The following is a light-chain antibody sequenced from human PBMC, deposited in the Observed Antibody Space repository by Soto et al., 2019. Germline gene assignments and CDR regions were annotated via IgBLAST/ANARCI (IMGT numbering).Light chain of an antibody. V-gene: IGKV1-33*01. CDR2: DAS. J-gene: IGKJ3*01. Sequence: DIQMTQSPSSLSASVGDRVTITCQASQAISNYLNWYQQKPGKAPKLLIYDASNLETGVPSRFSGSGSGTYFTFTISSLQPEDIATYYCQQYDNLLCTFGPGTKVDIK. CDR3: QQYDNLLCT. CDR1: QAISNY.